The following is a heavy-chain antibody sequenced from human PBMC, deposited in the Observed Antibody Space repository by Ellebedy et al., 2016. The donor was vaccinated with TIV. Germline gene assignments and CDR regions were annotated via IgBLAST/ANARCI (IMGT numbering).Heavy chain of an antibody. V-gene: IGHV3-11*01. CDR1: GFRFSDYY. CDR2: ISVDGGAT. Sequence: GESLKISCAASGFRFSDYYMTWIRQAPGRGLEWISYISVDGGATYYSDSVKGRFTIARDNAAQSLYLQINNLRAHHTAVYYCARFRYTSFWHLGHNGLDYWGQGTLVSVAS. CDR3: ARFRYTSFWHLGHNGLDY. J-gene: IGHJ4*02. D-gene: IGHD6-19*01.